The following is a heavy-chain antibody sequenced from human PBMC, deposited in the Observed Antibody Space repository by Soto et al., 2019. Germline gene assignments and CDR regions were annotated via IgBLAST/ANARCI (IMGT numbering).Heavy chain of an antibody. CDR2: INAGNGNT. CDR3: ARGLRGGEADWFDP. D-gene: IGHD2-21*01. Sequence: ASVKVSCKASGYTFTSYGISWVRQAPGQGLEWMGWINAGNGNTKYSQKFQGRVTITRDTSASTAYMELSSLRSEDTAVYYCARGLRGGEADWFDPWGQ. J-gene: IGHJ5*02. CDR1: GYTFTSYG. V-gene: IGHV1-3*01.